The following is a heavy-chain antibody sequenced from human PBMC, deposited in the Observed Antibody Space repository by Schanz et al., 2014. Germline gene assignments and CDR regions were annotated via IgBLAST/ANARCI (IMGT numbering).Heavy chain of an antibody. J-gene: IGHJ6*03. V-gene: IGHV3-21*01. CDR1: GFTFSDYY. CDR2: ISSSSSYI. CDR3: ARPSDSSWYMDV. D-gene: IGHD2-21*02. Sequence: EVRLVESGGGLVKPGRSLRLSCAASGFTFSDYYMNWVRQAPGKGLEWVSSISSSSSYISYADSVKGRFTISRDNAKNSLYLQMNSLRAEDTAVYYCARPSDSSWYMDVWGKGTTVNVSS.